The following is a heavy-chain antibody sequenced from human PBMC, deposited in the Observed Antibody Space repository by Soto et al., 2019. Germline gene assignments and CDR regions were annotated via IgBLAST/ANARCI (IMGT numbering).Heavy chain of an antibody. CDR2: IIPIFGTA. CDR1: GGTFSSYA. D-gene: IGHD2-8*01. Sequence: SVKVSCKASGGTFSSYAISWVRQAPGQGLEWMGGIIPIFGTANYAQKFQGRVTITADESTSTAYMELSSLRSEDTAVYYCAREEAAGRYCTNGVCYFNGAFDIWGQGTMVTVSS. J-gene: IGHJ3*02. CDR3: AREEAAGRYCTNGVCYFNGAFDI. V-gene: IGHV1-69*13.